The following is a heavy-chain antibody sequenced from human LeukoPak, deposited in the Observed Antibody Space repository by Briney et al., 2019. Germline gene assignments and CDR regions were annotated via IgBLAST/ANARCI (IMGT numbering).Heavy chain of an antibody. CDR2: IYYSGST. V-gene: IGHV4-59*01. CDR1: GGSISSYY. CDR3: ARAGYDFWTSHDAFDI. J-gene: IGHJ3*02. D-gene: IGHD3/OR15-3a*01. Sequence: SETLSLTCTVSGGSISSYYWSWIRQPPGKGLEWIGYIYYSGSTNYNPSLKSRVTISVDTSKNQFSLKLSSVTAADTAVYYCARAGYDFWTSHDAFDIWGQGTMVTVSS.